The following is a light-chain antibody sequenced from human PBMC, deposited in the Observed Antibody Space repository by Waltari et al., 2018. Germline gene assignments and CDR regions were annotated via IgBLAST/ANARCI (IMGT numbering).Light chain of an antibody. Sequence: EIVLTQSPGTLSFSPGERATLSCRASQSVSSSYLAWYQQKPGQAPRLLIYGASSRATGIPDRFSGRGSGTDFTLTISRLEPEDFAVYYCQQYGSPITFGQGTRLEIK. CDR2: GAS. V-gene: IGKV3-20*01. J-gene: IGKJ5*01. CDR3: QQYGSPIT. CDR1: QSVSSSY.